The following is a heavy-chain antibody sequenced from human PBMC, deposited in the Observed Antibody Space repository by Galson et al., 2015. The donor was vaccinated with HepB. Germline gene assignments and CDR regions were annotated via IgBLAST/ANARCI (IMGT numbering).Heavy chain of an antibody. CDR3: ARESHIVRIAAAGQFDY. CDR2: IIPIFGTA. J-gene: IGHJ4*02. D-gene: IGHD6-13*01. Sequence: SVKVSCKASGGTFSSYAINWVRQAPGQGLEWMGGIIPIFGTANYAQKLQGRVTITADESTSTAYMELSSLRSEDTAVYYCARESHIVRIAAAGQFDYWGQGTLVTVSS. V-gene: IGHV1-69*13. CDR1: GGTFSSYA.